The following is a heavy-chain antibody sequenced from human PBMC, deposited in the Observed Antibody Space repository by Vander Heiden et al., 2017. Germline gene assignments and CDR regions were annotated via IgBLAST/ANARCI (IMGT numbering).Heavy chain of an antibody. V-gene: IGHV1-18*01. CDR2: ISDYNGKT. Sequence: QVQLVQSGAEVKKPGASVKVSCQASGYTFTSSGISWVRPAPGQGLEWMGWISDYNGKTNYAQKLQGRVTMTTDTSTSTADMELRSLRSDDTAVYYCARDLQSLAYCGGDCALSQYYLDYWGQGTLGTVAS. D-gene: IGHD2-21*02. CDR1: GYTFTSSG. CDR3: ARDLQSLAYCGGDCALSQYYLDY. J-gene: IGHJ4*02.